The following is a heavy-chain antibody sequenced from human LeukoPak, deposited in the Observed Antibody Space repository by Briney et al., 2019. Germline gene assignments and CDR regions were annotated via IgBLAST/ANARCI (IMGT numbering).Heavy chain of an antibody. Sequence: SETLSLTCTVSGGSISSYYWSWIRQPAGKGLEWIGRIYTSGSTNYNPPLKSRVTVSVDTSKNQFSLKLSSVTAADTAVYYCARDSVIVATMDYYYYMDVWGKGTTVTISS. V-gene: IGHV4-4*07. CDR1: GGSISSYY. J-gene: IGHJ6*03. CDR2: IYTSGST. D-gene: IGHD5-12*01. CDR3: ARDSVIVATMDYYYYMDV.